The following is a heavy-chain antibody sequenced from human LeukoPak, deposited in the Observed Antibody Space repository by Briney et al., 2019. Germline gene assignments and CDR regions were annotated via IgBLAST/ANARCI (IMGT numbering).Heavy chain of an antibody. J-gene: IGHJ3*02. Sequence: ASVKVSCKASGYRFTDYYVHWVRQAPGQGLEWMGWINPNSGGTNYAQKFQGRVTMTRDTSISTAYMELSRLRSDDTAVYYCARDRAVLRAFDIWGQGTMVTVSS. CDR1: GYRFTDYY. D-gene: IGHD6-19*01. V-gene: IGHV1-2*02. CDR3: ARDRAVLRAFDI. CDR2: INPNSGGT.